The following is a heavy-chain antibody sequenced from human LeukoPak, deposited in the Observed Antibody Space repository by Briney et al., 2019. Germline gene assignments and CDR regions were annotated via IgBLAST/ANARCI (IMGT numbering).Heavy chain of an antibody. D-gene: IGHD6-19*01. CDR1: GGSISSGDYY. CDR3: ARVEQWLVGWFDP. J-gene: IGHJ5*02. V-gene: IGHV4-61*08. CDR2: IYYSGST. Sequence: PSETLSLTCTVSGGSISSGDYYWSWIRQPPGKGLEWIGYIYYSGSTNYNPSLKSRVTISVDTSKNQFSLKLSSVTAADTAVYYCARVEQWLVGWFDPWGQGTLVTVSS.